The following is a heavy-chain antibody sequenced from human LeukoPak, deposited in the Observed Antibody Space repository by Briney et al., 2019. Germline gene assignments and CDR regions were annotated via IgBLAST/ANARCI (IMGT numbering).Heavy chain of an antibody. CDR2: IYGGDAA. D-gene: IGHD6-13*01. Sequence: PGGSLRLSCAASGINVGSNYMTWIRQAPGKGLEWVSLIYGGDAAYYAESVRGRFMISRGNLKNTSFLQMNSLRVEDTAVYYCVTSTGQQFIPYDYWGQGTHVTVSS. J-gene: IGHJ4*02. CDR3: VTSTGQQFIPYDY. CDR1: GINVGSNY. V-gene: IGHV3-66*02.